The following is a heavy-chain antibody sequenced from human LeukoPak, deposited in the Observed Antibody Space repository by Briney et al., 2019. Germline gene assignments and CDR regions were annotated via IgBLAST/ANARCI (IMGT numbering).Heavy chain of an antibody. CDR2: IYYSGST. D-gene: IGHD3-22*01. J-gene: IGHJ6*02. Sequence: SETLSLTCVVSGGSVSGYYWGWIRQPPGKGLEWIGSIYYSGSTYYNPSLKSRVTISVDTSKNQFSLKLSSVTAADTAVYYCARGDSSGYYLSRYYYYGMDVWGQGTTVTVSS. V-gene: IGHV4-59*05. CDR1: GGSVSGYY. CDR3: ARGDSSGYYLSRYYYYGMDV.